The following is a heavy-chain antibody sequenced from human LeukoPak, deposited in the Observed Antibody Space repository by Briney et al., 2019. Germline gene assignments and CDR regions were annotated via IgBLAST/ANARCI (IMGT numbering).Heavy chain of an antibody. D-gene: IGHD3-16*02. Sequence: GGSLRLSCAASGFTFSSYAMSWVRQAPGKGLEWVSTVSGSGGHTFYTDSVKGRFTISRDISNNTLFLQMNSLRAEDTAVYYCARGFELITFGGAIGKLNWFDSWGQGTLVTVSS. J-gene: IGHJ5*01. CDR3: ARGFELITFGGAIGKLNWFDS. CDR2: VSGSGGHT. CDR1: GFTFSSYA. V-gene: IGHV3-23*01.